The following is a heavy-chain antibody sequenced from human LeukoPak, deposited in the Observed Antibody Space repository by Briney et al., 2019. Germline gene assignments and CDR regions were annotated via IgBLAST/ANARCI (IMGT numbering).Heavy chain of an antibody. V-gene: IGHV1-69*04. CDR3: ARDVLFSAPGSHYVMDV. CDR1: GGTFSSYA. D-gene: IGHD3-10*01. Sequence: SVKVSCKASGGTFSSYAISGVRHAPGQGGEWMGRIIPILGIANYTQKFQGTVTITPDKTTNTAYMELSSLRSEETAVYYWARDVLFSAPGSHYVMDVWGQGTTVTVSS. J-gene: IGHJ6*01. CDR2: IIPILGIA.